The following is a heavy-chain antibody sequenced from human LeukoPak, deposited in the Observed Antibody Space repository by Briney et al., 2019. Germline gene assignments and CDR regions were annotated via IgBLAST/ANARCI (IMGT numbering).Heavy chain of an antibody. V-gene: IGHV3-48*03. Sequence: GSLRLSCAASGFPFSSYDMNWVRQAPGKGLEWVAFISSSGYPIYYADSVKGRFTISRDNAERSLFLQMNSLRVEDTAVYYCARGSLRLRAYYFDYWGQGTLLTVSS. CDR1: GFPFSSYD. CDR2: ISSSGYPI. CDR3: ARGSLRLRAYYFDY. J-gene: IGHJ4*02. D-gene: IGHD3-10*01.